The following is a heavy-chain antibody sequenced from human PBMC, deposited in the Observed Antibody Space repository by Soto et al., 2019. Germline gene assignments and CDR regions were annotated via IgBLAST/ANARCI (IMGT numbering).Heavy chain of an antibody. Sequence: QVKLVQSGAEVKKPGASVKVSCKASGYSFTSYDINWVRQATGQGLEWMGWMNPNSGNTGYAQKFQGRVTMTRNTSISTAQMELSSLGSEDTAVYYCARVSMGSSSEDFQHWGQGTLVTVSS. CDR2: MNPNSGNT. CDR3: ARVSMGSSSEDFQH. CDR1: GYSFTSYD. V-gene: IGHV1-8*01. D-gene: IGHD6-6*01. J-gene: IGHJ1*01.